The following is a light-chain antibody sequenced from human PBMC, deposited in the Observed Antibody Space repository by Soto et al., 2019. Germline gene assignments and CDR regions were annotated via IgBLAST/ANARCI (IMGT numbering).Light chain of an antibody. CDR3: QQFGSSSWT. V-gene: IGKV3-20*01. Sequence: LTHSPGTLSLSPGEKATLSCRASQSVSSSYLAWYQQKPGQAPRLLIYGASSRATGIPDRFSGSGSGTDFTLTVSRLEPEDFAVYYCQQFGSSSWTFGQGTKVDIK. CDR1: QSVSSSY. J-gene: IGKJ1*01. CDR2: GAS.